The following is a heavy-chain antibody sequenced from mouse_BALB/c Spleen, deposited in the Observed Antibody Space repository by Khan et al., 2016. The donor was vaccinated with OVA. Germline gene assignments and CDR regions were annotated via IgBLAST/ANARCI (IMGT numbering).Heavy chain of an antibody. D-gene: IGHD1-2*01. CDR1: GYTFTDYY. J-gene: IGHJ3*01. V-gene: IGHV1-77*01. CDR3: ARRNYFGYTCAY. Sequence: QVQLKQSGAELARPGASVKLSCKASGYTFTDYYINWVKQRTGQGLEWIGEISPGSGDTYYNEKFKGKATLTADKSSSTVYMQLSSLTAEASAVYFWARRNYFGYTCAYWGQGTLVTVSA. CDR2: ISPGSGDT.